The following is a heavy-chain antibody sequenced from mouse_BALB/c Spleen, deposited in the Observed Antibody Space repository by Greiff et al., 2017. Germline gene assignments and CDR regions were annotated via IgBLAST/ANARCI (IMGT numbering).Heavy chain of an antibody. CDR2: INPYNGDT. Sequence: EVKLLESGPELVKPGASVKISCKASVYSFTGYFMNWVKQSHGKSLEWIGRINPYNGDTFYNQKFKGKATLTVDKSSSTAHMELLSLTSEDSAVYYCGRGRGYYGGDAMDYWGQGTSVTVSS. CDR1: VYSFTGYF. CDR3: GRGRGYYGGDAMDY. V-gene: IGHV1-37*01. D-gene: IGHD1-1*01. J-gene: IGHJ4*01.